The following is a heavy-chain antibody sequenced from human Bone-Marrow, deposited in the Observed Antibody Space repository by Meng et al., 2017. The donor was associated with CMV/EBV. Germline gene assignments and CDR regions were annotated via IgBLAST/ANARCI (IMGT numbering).Heavy chain of an antibody. CDR1: TFSSYT. CDR3: ARVSSDSSGYYGGWWFDP. D-gene: IGHD3-22*01. Sequence: TFSSYTISWVRQAPGQGLEWMGRINPILGIANYAQKFQGRVTITADKSTSTAYMELSSLGSEDTAVYYCARVSSDSSGYYGGWWFDPWGQGTLVTVSS. CDR2: INPILGIA. J-gene: IGHJ5*02. V-gene: IGHV1-69*02.